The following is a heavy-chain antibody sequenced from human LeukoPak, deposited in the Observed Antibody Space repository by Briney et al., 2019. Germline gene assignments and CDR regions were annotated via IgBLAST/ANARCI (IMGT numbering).Heavy chain of an antibody. Sequence: SVKVSCKASGGTFSSYAISWVRQAPGQGLEWMGRIIPILGTANYAQKFQGRVTITADESTSTAYMELSSLRSEDTAVYYCARDLGVVPSAGVYFDYWGQGTLVTVSS. V-gene: IGHV1-69*11. J-gene: IGHJ4*02. D-gene: IGHD3-3*01. CDR3: ARDLGVVPSAGVYFDY. CDR1: GGTFSSYA. CDR2: IIPILGTA.